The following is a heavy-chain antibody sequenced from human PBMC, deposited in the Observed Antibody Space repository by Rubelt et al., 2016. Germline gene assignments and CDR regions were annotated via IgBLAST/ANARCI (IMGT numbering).Heavy chain of an antibody. V-gene: IGHV5-10-1*01. CDR3: ARHAGDGGNSEDWFDP. Sequence: EVLLVQSGAEVKKPGESLRISCKGSGYSFTSYWISWVRQMPGKGLEWMGRIDPSDSYTNYSPSVHGHVTISADKSISTADLQWSSLKASDTAMYYCARHAGDGGNSEDWFDPWGQGTLVTVSS. CDR1: GYSFTSYW. J-gene: IGHJ5*02. D-gene: IGHD4-23*01. CDR2: IDPSDSYT.